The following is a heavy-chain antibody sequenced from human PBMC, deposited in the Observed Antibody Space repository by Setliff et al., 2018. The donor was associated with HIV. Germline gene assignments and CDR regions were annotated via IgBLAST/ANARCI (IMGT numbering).Heavy chain of an antibody. D-gene: IGHD6-13*01. V-gene: IGHV4-39*07. CDR3: ARVEYSSRWYYFDY. CDR2: IYYSGSN. Sequence: SETLSLTCTVSGDSIRSNFNYWGWIRQPPGKGLEWLAIIYYSGSNYDNPSLKNRVTISMDTSRNQFSLKLSSVTAADTAVYYCARVEYSSRWYYFDYWGQGTLVTVSS. J-gene: IGHJ4*02. CDR1: GDSIRSNFNY.